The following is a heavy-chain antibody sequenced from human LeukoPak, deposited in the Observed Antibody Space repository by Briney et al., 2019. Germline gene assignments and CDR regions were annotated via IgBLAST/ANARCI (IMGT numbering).Heavy chain of an antibody. CDR3: ARDPRDDYGDYRPPDYYYGMDV. J-gene: IGHJ6*02. Sequence: SVNVSCKASGGTFSSYAISWVRQAPGQGLEWMGGIIPIFGTANYAQKFQGRVTITADESTSTAYMELSSLRSEDTAVYYCARDPRDDYGDYRPPDYYYGMDVWGQGTTVTVSS. V-gene: IGHV1-69*13. D-gene: IGHD4-17*01. CDR1: GGTFSSYA. CDR2: IIPIFGTA.